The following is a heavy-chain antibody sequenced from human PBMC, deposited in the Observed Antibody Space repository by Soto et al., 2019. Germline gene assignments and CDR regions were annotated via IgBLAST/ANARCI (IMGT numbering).Heavy chain of an antibody. V-gene: IGHV4-34*01. Sequence: QVQLQQWGAGLLKPSETLPLTCAVYGGSFSGYYWSWIRQPPGKGLEWIGEINHSGSTNYNPSLKSRVTISVDTSKNQFSLKLSSVTAADTAVYYCARPSSGWYRPFDYWGQGTLVTVSS. CDR2: INHSGST. D-gene: IGHD6-19*01. J-gene: IGHJ4*02. CDR3: ARPSSGWYRPFDY. CDR1: GGSFSGYY.